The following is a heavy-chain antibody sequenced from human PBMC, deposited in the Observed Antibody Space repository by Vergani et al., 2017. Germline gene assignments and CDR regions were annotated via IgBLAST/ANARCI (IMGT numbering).Heavy chain of an antibody. CDR2: IYSGGST. V-gene: IGHV3-53*01. J-gene: IGHJ4*02. D-gene: IGHD3-22*01. CDR3: ARFYYDSSGYDY. CDR1: GFTVSSNY. Sequence: EVQLVESGGGLIQPGGSLRLSCAASGFTVSSNYMSWVRQAPGKGLEWVSVIYSGGSTYYADSVKGRFTISRDNSKNSLYVQMNSLRAEDTAVYYCARFYYDSSGYDYGGQGTLVTVSS.